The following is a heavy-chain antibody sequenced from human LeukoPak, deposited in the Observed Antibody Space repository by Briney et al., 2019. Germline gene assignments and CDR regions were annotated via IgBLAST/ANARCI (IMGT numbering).Heavy chain of an antibody. CDR2: INPNSGGT. CDR3: ARDFLHVYYYDSSGYVRGAFDI. D-gene: IGHD3-22*01. CDR1: GYTFTGYY. Sequence: GASVKVSRKASGYTFTGYYLHWVRQAPGQGLEWMGWINPNSGGTKSTQKFQGRVTMTRDTSISTAYMELSRLRSDDTAVYYCARDFLHVYYYDSSGYVRGAFDIWGQGTMVTVSS. J-gene: IGHJ3*02. V-gene: IGHV1-2*02.